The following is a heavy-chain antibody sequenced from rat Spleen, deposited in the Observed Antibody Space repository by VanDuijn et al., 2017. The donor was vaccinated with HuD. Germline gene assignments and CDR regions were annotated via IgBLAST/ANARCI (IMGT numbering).Heavy chain of an antibody. Sequence: EVQLVESDGGLVQPGRSLKLSCAASGFTFSDFYMAWVRQAPTKGLEWVATISYDERSTYYRDSVKDRFTISRDNAKSTLYLQMDSLRSEDTASYYCARHGLYSNYGWFAYWGQGTLVTVSS. D-gene: IGHD1-10*01. CDR3: ARHGLYSNYGWFAY. CDR1: GFTFSDFY. V-gene: IGHV5-29*01. CDR2: ISYDERST. J-gene: IGHJ3*01.